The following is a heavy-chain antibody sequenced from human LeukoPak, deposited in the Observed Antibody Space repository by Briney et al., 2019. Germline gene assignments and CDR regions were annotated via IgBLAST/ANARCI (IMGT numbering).Heavy chain of an antibody. J-gene: IGHJ4*02. Sequence: GRSLRLSCAASGFTFSSYGMHWVRQAPGKGLEWVAVIWYDGSNKYYADSVKGRFTISRDNSKNTLYLQMNSLKTEDTAVYYCTGGMVYFGEFSVDYWGQGTLVTVSS. CDR3: TGGMVYFGEFSVDY. CDR1: GFTFSSYG. D-gene: IGHD3-10*01. V-gene: IGHV3-33*01. CDR2: IWYDGSNK.